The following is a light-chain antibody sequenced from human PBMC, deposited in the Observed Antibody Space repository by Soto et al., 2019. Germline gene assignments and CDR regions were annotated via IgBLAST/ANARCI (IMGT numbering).Light chain of an antibody. CDR2: DAS. CDR1: QSISSW. CDR3: QQYNSYSVT. Sequence: DIQMTQSPSTLSASVGDRVTITCRASQSISSWLAWYQQKPGKAPNLLIYDASSLEGGVPSRFSGSGSGTEFTLTISSLQPDDVATYYCQQYNSYSVTFGGGTKVEIK. V-gene: IGKV1-5*01. J-gene: IGKJ4*01.